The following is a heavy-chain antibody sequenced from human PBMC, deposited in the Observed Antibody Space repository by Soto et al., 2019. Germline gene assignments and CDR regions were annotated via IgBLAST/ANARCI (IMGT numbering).Heavy chain of an antibody. CDR3: ARLYYYDSAANFDY. CDR2: ITPYNGNA. Sequence: GASVKVSCKASGYTFTNYAITWARQAPGQGLEWMGWITPYNGNANYAQSLQGRVTMTTDTSTTTAYMELRSLRSDDTAVYYCARLYYYDSAANFDYWGQGTLVTVSS. D-gene: IGHD3-10*01. J-gene: IGHJ4*02. CDR1: GYTFTNYA. V-gene: IGHV1-18*01.